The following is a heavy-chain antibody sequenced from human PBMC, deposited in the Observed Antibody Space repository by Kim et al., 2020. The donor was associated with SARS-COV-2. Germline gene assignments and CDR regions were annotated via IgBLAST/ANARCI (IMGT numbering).Heavy chain of an antibody. J-gene: IGHJ4*01. CDR2: IYSGGST. D-gene: IGHD3-3*01. CDR3: ARESTHYDFWSGYSHFLDY. V-gene: IGHV3-53*01. CDR1: GFTVSSNY. Sequence: LSLTCAASGFTVSSNYMSWVRQAPGKGLEWVSVIYSGGSTYYADSVKGRFTISRDNSKNTLYLQMNSLRAEDTAVYYCARESTHYDFWSGYSHFLDY.